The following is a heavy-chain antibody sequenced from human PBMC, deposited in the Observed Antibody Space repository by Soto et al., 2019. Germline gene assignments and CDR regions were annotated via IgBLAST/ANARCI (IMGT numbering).Heavy chain of an antibody. CDR1: GFSFYDYA. CDR3: AKSTGGTANGMGV. Sequence: GGSLRLSCAASGFSFYDYAMHWVRQAPGKGLEWVSGISWNSGTIGYADSVKGRFTISRDNAKNSLYLQMNSLRAEDTALYYCAKSTGGTANGMGVWGQGT. CDR2: ISWNSGTI. D-gene: IGHD2-8*02. J-gene: IGHJ6*02. V-gene: IGHV3-9*01.